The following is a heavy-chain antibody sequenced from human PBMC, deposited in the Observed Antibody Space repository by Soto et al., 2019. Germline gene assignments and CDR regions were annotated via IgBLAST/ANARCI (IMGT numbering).Heavy chain of an antibody. V-gene: IGHV3-21*01. D-gene: IGHD3-22*01. CDR1: GSAFNSYG. Sequence: GGSLRLPCTVGGSAFNSYGINWVRQAPGKGLEWVTSINKSDYTYYSDSVKGRFAISRDNAKSSVSLQLNTLRVEDTAFYYCAREDSIIIPPVSDFWGKGTLVT. J-gene: IGHJ4*01. CDR2: INKSDYT. CDR3: AREDSIIIPPVSDF.